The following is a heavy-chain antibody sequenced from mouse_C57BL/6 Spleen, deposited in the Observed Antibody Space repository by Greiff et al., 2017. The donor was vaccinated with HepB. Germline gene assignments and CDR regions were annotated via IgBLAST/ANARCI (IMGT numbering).Heavy chain of an antibody. CDR1: GYTFTDYY. J-gene: IGHJ2*01. D-gene: IGHD1-1*01. Sequence: VQLQQSGPELVKPGASVKISCKASGYTFTDYYMNWVKQSHGKSLEWIGDINPNNGGTSYNQKFKGKATLTVDKSSSTAYMELRSLISEDSAVYYCARKRYYYGSSYDYWGQGTTLTVSS. V-gene: IGHV1-26*01. CDR2: INPNNGGT. CDR3: ARKRYYYGSSYDY.